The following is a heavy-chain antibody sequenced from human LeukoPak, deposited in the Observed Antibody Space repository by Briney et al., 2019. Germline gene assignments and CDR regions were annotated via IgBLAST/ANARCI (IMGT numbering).Heavy chain of an antibody. CDR3: ARRHSSGWWIDY. V-gene: IGHV3-53*01. CDR1: GFTVSSNY. D-gene: IGHD6-19*01. CDR2: IYSGGST. Sequence: GGSLRLSCAASGFTVSSNYMNWVRQAPGKGLEWVSVIYSGGSTYYADSAKGRFTISRDNSKNTLYLQMNTLRAEDTAVYYCARRHSSGWWIDYWGQGTLVTVSS. J-gene: IGHJ4*02.